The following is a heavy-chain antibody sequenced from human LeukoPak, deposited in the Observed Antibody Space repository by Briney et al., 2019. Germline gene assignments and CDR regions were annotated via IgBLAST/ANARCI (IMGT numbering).Heavy chain of an antibody. J-gene: IGHJ3*02. D-gene: IGHD3/OR15-3a*01. CDR1: GFIVSSNY. V-gene: IGHV3-53*01. Sequence: GGSLRLSCAASGFIVSSNYISWVRQAPGKGLEWVSVIYVDGRTYYTDSVKGRFTISRDNPKNTVYLQMNSLRAEDTAMYYCARDTRDVDWTLGAFDIWGQGTKVTVSS. CDR2: IYVDGRT. CDR3: ARDTRDVDWTLGAFDI.